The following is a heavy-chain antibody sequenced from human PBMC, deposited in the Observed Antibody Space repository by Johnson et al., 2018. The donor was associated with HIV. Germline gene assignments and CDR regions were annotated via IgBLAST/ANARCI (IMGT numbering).Heavy chain of an antibody. J-gene: IGHJ3*01. CDR2: ISYDGSNK. CDR3: AKPLVGATRDDAFDV. Sequence: QVQLVESGGGVVQPGRSLRLSCVASGFTFSSYAMHWVRQAPGKGLEWVAVISYDGSNKYYADSVKGRFTISRDNSKNTLYLQMNSLRAEDTAVYYCAKPLVGATRDDAFDVWGQGTMVTVSS. D-gene: IGHD1-26*01. CDR1: GFTFSSYA. V-gene: IGHV3-30*04.